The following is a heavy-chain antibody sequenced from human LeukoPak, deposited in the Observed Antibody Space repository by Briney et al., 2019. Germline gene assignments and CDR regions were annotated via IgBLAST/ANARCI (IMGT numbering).Heavy chain of an antibody. CDR2: ISGSGGST. CDR3: AKDLGWLLQTLDY. Sequence: GGSLTLSCAASGFTFSSYAMSWVRQAPGKGLDGVSAISGSGGSTYYADSVKGRFTISRDNSKNTLYLQMNSLRAEDTSVYYCAKDLGWLLQTLDYWGQGTLVTVSS. V-gene: IGHV3-23*01. D-gene: IGHD3-22*01. CDR1: GFTFSSYA. J-gene: IGHJ4*02.